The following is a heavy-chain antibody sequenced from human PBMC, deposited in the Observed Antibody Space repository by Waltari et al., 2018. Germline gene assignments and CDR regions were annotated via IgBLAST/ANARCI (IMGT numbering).Heavy chain of an antibody. CDR2: INRSGST. V-gene: IGHV4-34*01. D-gene: IGHD2-8*01. Sequence: QVQLQQWGAGLLKPSETLSLTCAVYGGSFSGYYWSWIRQPPGKGLEWIGEINRSGSTNNNPYLKSRVTISVDTSKNQFSLKLSSVTAADTAVYYCAIPGEMANGDDAFDIWGQGTMVTVSS. CDR1: GGSFSGYY. J-gene: IGHJ3*02. CDR3: AIPGEMANGDDAFDI.